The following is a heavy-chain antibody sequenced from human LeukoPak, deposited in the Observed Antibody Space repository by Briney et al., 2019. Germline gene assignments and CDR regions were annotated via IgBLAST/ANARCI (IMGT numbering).Heavy chain of an antibody. CDR1: GFTFSSYA. V-gene: IGHV3-23*01. D-gene: IGHD3/OR15-3a*01. Sequence: GGSLRLSCAASGFTFSSYAMSWVRQAPGKGLEWVSAISGSGGSTYYADSVKGRFTISRDNSKNTLYLQMNSLRAQDTAVYYCAKVSASRTGYLDYWGQGTLVTVSS. CDR2: ISGSGGST. CDR3: AKVSASRTGYLDY. J-gene: IGHJ4*02.